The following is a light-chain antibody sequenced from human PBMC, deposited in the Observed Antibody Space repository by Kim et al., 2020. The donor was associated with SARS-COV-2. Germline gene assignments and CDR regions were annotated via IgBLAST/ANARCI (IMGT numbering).Light chain of an antibody. V-gene: IGLV3-19*01. CDR3: NSRDSSGNHLV. J-gene: IGLJ3*02. CDR2: GKN. CDR1: LLRIYY. Sequence: WGHTVRITCHGALLRIYYASCYHQKPGQAPVLVIYGKNTRPSGIPDRFSGSSSGNTASLTITGAQAEDEADYYCNSRDSSGNHLVFGGGTQLTVL.